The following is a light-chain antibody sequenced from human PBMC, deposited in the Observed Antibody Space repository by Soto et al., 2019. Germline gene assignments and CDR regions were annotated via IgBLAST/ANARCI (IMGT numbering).Light chain of an antibody. J-gene: IGKJ1*01. CDR2: AAS. V-gene: IGKV1-39*01. CDR3: QQSYSIPWT. CDR1: QSISNY. Sequence: DIQMTQSPSSLSASVGDRVTITCRASQSISNYLNWYQQKPGKPPKLLIYAASSLQSVVPSRFSGSGSGRDFTLTISSLQPEDFATYYCQQSYSIPWTFGQGTKVEIK.